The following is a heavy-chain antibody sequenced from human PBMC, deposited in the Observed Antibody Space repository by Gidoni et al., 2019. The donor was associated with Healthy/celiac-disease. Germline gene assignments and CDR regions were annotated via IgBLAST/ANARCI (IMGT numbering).Heavy chain of an antibody. Sequence: EVKKPGSSVKVSCKASGGTFSSYAISWVRQAPGQGLEWMGGIIPIFGTANYAQKFQGRVTITAAKSTSTAYMELSSLRSEDTAVYYCAIDGLGYYFWSGDPENYYYYYMDVWGKGTTVTVSS. V-gene: IGHV1-69*06. J-gene: IGHJ6*03. CDR1: GGTFSSYA. CDR3: AIDGLGYYFWSGDPENYYYYYMDV. CDR2: IIPIFGTA. D-gene: IGHD3-3*01.